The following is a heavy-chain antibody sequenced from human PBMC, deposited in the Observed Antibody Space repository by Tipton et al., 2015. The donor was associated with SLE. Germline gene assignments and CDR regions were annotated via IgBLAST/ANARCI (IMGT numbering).Heavy chain of an antibody. J-gene: IGHJ4*02. Sequence: SLRLSCAASGFTFSSYEMNWVRQAPGKGLEWVSYISSSGSTIYYADSVKGRFTISRDNAKNSLSLQMNSLRAEDTAVYYCAREAGGAAFGYWGQGTLVTVSS. D-gene: IGHD3-16*01. V-gene: IGHV3-48*03. CDR3: AREAGGAAFGY. CDR1: GFTFSSYE. CDR2: ISSSGSTI.